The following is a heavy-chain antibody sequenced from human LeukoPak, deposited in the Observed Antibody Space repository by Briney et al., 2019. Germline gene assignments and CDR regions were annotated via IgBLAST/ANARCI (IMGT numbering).Heavy chain of an antibody. D-gene: IGHD3-9*01. CDR1: GFSFNTFW. V-gene: IGHV3-74*01. J-gene: IGHJ1*01. CDR3: VRGLMAPTGIDL. Sequence: PGGSLRLSCAASGFSFNTFWMHWVRQAPGKGLVWVSRFNPDGSAPTYEDSVRGRFTISKANAKNTWCLQLTGLRVEDTAVYYCVRGLMAPTGIDLGGEGTLLTVS. CDR2: FNPDGSAP.